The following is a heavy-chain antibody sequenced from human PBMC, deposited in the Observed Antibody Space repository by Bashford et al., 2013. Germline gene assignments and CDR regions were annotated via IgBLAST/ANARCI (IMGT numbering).Heavy chain of an antibody. V-gene: IGHV1-24*01. J-gene: IGHJ6*03. D-gene: IGHD2-2*01. CDR2: FDPEDGET. CDR1: GYTLTELS. CDR3: AILKVVVGFHQYDYMDV. Sequence: ASVKVSCKVSGYTLTELSMHWVRQAPGKGLEWMGGFDPEDGETIYAQKFQGRVTMTEDTSTDTAYMEVTSLRSEDTAVYYCAILKVVVGFHQYDYMDVWGKGTTVTVSS.